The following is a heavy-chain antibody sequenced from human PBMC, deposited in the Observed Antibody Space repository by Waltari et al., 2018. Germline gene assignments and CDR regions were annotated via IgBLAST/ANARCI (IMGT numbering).Heavy chain of an antibody. J-gene: IGHJ4*02. Sequence: QVQLVESGGGVVQPGGSLRLSCAASGFTFSSYGMHWVRQVPGKGLEWGAFIRYDGRNKYYADSVKGRFTISRDNSKNTLYLQMNSLRAEDTAVYYCARGVQGDYWGQGTLVTVSS. CDR3: ARGVQGDY. V-gene: IGHV3-30*02. D-gene: IGHD3-10*01. CDR2: IRYDGRNK. CDR1: GFTFSSYG.